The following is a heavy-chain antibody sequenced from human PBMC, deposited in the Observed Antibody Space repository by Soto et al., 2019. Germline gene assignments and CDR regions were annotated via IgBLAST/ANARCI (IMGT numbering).Heavy chain of an antibody. D-gene: IGHD2-2*01. CDR2: IIPIVGSA. J-gene: IGHJ6*02. CDR1: GVTFSSYA. Sequence: GSSVKVSCKASGVTFSSYAISWVRQAPGQGLEWMGGIIPIVGSANYAQKFQGRVTITADESTSTAYMELSSLRSEDTAVYYCARSQGSSTSLEIYYYYYYGMDVWGQGTTVTVSS. V-gene: IGHV1-69*13. CDR3: ARSQGSSTSLEIYYYYYYGMDV.